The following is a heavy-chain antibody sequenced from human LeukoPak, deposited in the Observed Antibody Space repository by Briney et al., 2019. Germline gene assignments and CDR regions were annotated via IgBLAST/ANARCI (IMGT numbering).Heavy chain of an antibody. CDR2: VYPRDSDT. CDR1: GYKFTNYW. Sequence: GESLKISCKGSGYKFTNYWIAWVRQMPGQGLEWLGIVYPRDSDTRYSPSFQGQVSISVDTSIDTAYLQWSSVKASDTAMYYCARLLAAPYYINFWGQGTLVTVSS. D-gene: IGHD6-25*01. J-gene: IGHJ4*02. V-gene: IGHV5-51*01. CDR3: ARLLAAPYYINF.